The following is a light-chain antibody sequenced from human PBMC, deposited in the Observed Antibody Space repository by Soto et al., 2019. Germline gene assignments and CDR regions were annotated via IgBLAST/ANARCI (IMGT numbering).Light chain of an antibody. Sequence: EIVMTQSPATLSVSPWERATLSCRASQSVSSNLAWYQQKPGQPPRLLIYAASTRATDVPARFSGGGSETEFTLTISSLQSEDFAVYFCQQYNIWPLWTFGQGTKVDIK. CDR2: AAS. J-gene: IGKJ1*01. CDR3: QQYNIWPLWT. V-gene: IGKV3-15*01. CDR1: QSVSSN.